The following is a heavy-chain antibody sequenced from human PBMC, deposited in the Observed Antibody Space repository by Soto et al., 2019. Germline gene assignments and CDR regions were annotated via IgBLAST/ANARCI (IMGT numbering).Heavy chain of an antibody. CDR3: ARLVPGTWFGDY. CDR1: GFTFSNYG. J-gene: IGHJ4*02. CDR2: TSDGST. Sequence: EVQLLGSGGGSVQPGGSLRLSCAASGFTFSNYGMTWVRQAPGKGLERLSATSDGSTFYRESVKGRFTMSRDDSINMLFLHMSSLRAEDTATYYCARLVPGTWFGDYWGQGILVSVSS. D-gene: IGHD6-19*01. V-gene: IGHV3-23*01.